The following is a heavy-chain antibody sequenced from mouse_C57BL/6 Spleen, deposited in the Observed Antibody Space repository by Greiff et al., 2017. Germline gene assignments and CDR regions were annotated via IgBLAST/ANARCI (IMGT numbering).Heavy chain of an antibody. Sequence: LVESGPELVKPGASVKISCKASGYSFTSYYIHWVKQRPGQGLEWIGWIYPGSGNTKYNEKFKGKATLTADTSSSTAYMQLSSLTSEDSAVYYCARESNYDLYAMDYWGQGTSVTVSS. CDR2: IYPGSGNT. CDR1: GYSFTSYY. CDR3: ARESNYDLYAMDY. V-gene: IGHV1-66*01. D-gene: IGHD2-5*01. J-gene: IGHJ4*01.